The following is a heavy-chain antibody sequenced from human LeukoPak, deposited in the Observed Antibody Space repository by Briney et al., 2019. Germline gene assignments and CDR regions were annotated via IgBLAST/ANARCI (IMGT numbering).Heavy chain of an antibody. CDR3: AREGFDY. CDR2: LNPNSGVT. CDR1: GYTFTGFY. V-gene: IGHV1-2*02. J-gene: IGHJ4*02. Sequence: ASVKVSCKASGYTFTGFYMHWVRQAPGQGLEWMGWLNPNSGVTKYAQNFQGRVTVTRDTSTSTAYMELSRLRSDDTAVYYCAREGFDYWGQGTLVTVSS.